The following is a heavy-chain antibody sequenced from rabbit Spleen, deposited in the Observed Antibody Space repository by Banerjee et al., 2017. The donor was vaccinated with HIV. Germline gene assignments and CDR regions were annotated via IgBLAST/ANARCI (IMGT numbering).Heavy chain of an antibody. D-gene: IGHD8-1*01. Sequence: QSLEESGGGLVQPEGSLTLTCTASGFSFSSSYYMCWVRQAPGKGPEWIACVYLGSGGTYYASWAKGRFTVSKTSSTTVTLQMTSLTVADTATYFCARDGAGGSYFALWGQGTLVTVS. CDR3: ARDGAGGSYFAL. CDR2: VYLGSGGT. J-gene: IGHJ3*01. CDR1: GFSFSSSYY. V-gene: IGHV1S40*01.